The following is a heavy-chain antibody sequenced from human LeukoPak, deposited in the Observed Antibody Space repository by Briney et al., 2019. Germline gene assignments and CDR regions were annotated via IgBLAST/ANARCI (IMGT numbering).Heavy chain of an antibody. Sequence: GGSLRLSWVASGFTFSSYTMNWVRSAPGKGLEWVSYITSSSSTIYYADSVKGRFTISRDNAKNSLYLQMNSLRAEDTAVYYCARDKTDYGDNDDAFDIWGQGTMVTVSS. D-gene: IGHD4-17*01. V-gene: IGHV3-48*04. CDR1: GFTFSSYT. CDR2: ITSSSSTI. CDR3: ARDKTDYGDNDDAFDI. J-gene: IGHJ3*02.